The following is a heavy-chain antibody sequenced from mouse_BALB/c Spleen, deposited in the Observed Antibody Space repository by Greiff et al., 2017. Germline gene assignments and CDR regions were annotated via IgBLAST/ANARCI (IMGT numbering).Heavy chain of an antibody. CDR3: ARYYRGAMDY. Sequence: QVQLKESGAELARPGASVKMSCKASGYTFTSYTMHWVKQRPGQGLEWIGYINPSSGYTNYNQKFKDKATLTADKSSSTAYMQLSSLTSEDSAVYYCARYYRGAMDYWGQGTSVTVSS. CDR2: INPSSGYT. D-gene: IGHD2-14*01. J-gene: IGHJ4*01. CDR1: GYTFTSYT. V-gene: IGHV1-4*01.